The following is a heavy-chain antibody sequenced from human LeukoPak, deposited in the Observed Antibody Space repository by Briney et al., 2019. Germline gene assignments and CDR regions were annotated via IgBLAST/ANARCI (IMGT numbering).Heavy chain of an antibody. CDR3: AISRDGYNFPFDAFDI. V-gene: IGHV1-69*01. D-gene: IGHD5-24*01. J-gene: IGHJ3*02. CDR1: GGTFSSYA. Sequence: ASVKASCKASGGTFSSYAISWVRQAPGQGLEWMGGIIPIFGTANYAQKFQGRVTITADESTSTAYMELSSLRSEDTAVYYCAISRDGYNFPFDAFDIWGQGTMVTVSS. CDR2: IIPIFGTA.